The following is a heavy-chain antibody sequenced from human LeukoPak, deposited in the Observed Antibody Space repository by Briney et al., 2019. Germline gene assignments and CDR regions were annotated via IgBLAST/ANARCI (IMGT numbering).Heavy chain of an antibody. J-gene: IGHJ4*02. CDR3: AREVHNYGDYYFDC. CDR2: ISYDGSNK. D-gene: IGHD4-17*01. CDR1: GFTFSSYA. V-gene: IGHV3-30-3*01. Sequence: AGGSLRLSCAASGFTFSSYAMHWVRQAPGKGLEWVAVISYDGSNKYYADSVKGRFTISRDNSKNTLYLQMNSLRAEDTAVYYCAREVHNYGDYYFDCWGQGTLVTVSS.